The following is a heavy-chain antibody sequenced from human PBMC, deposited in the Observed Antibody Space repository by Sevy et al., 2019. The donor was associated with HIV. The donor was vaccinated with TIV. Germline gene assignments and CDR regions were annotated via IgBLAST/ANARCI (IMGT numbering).Heavy chain of an antibody. J-gene: IGHJ4*02. D-gene: IGHD3-10*01. V-gene: IGHV4-59*08. CDR3: AGENARGRGYS. CDR1: GGSITSLY. Sequence: SETLSLTCTVSGGSITSLYWNWIRQPPGKGLEWIANIYYNGHINYNPSLKSRVTLSLDTSKNQVSLRLSSVTAADTAMYYCAGENARGRGYSWGQGTLVTVSS. CDR2: IYYNGHI.